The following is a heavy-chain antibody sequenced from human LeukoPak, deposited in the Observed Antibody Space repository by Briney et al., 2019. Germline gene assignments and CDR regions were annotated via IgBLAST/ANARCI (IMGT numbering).Heavy chain of an antibody. J-gene: IGHJ4*02. CDR2: ISDTGDKT. D-gene: IGHD3-10*01. CDR1: GFTLRSYA. V-gene: IGHV3-23*01. Sequence: GSLRLSCSASGFTLRSYAMGWVRQAPGKGLEWVSAISDTGDKTYYADSVKGRFTISRDNSRNTLYLQMSRLRAEDTALFYCAKMTDSTPYSSGTFDSWGQGTLVTVSS. CDR3: AKMTDSTPYSSGTFDS.